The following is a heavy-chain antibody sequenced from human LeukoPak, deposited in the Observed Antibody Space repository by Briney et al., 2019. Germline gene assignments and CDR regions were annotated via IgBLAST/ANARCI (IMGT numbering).Heavy chain of an antibody. CDR1: GYSISSGYY. CDR3: ARGRYYYYMDV. V-gene: IGHV4-38-2*02. J-gene: IGHJ6*03. CDR2: IYHSGTT. Sequence: PSETLSLTCSVSGYSISSGYYWGWIRQPPGKGLEWIGNIYHSGTTYYNPSLRSRVTISVDTSKNQFSLKLSSVTAADTAVYYCARGRYYYYMDVWGKGTTVTISS.